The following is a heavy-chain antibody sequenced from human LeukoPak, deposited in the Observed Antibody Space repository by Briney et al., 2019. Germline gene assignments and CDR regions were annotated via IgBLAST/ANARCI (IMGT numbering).Heavy chain of an antibody. J-gene: IGHJ4*02. CDR2: ISYDGSNK. CDR1: GFTFSSYA. Sequence: PGGSLRLSCAASGFTFSSYAMHWVRQAPGKGLEWVAVISYDGSNKYYADSVKGRFTISRDNSKNTLYLQMNSLRAEDTAVYYCARDNSSSWFDYWGQGTLVTVSS. CDR3: ARDNSSSWFDY. D-gene: IGHD6-13*01. V-gene: IGHV3-30*04.